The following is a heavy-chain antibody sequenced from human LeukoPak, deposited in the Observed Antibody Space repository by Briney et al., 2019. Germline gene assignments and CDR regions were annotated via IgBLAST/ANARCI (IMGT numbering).Heavy chain of an antibody. Sequence: GGSLRLSCAASGFTFSSYAMRWLRQATGKGLEWVSAISGSGDSTYYADSVKGRFTISRDNSKNTLYLQMNSLRAEDTAVYYCAKELGGYCSSTSCSNYYYYGMDVWGQGTTVTVSS. V-gene: IGHV3-23*01. CDR2: ISGSGDST. CDR3: AKELGGYCSSTSCSNYYYYGMDV. CDR1: GFTFSSYA. D-gene: IGHD2-2*01. J-gene: IGHJ6*02.